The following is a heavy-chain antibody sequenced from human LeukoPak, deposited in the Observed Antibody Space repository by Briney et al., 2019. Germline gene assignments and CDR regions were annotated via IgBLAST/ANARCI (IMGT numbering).Heavy chain of an antibody. Sequence: GGSLRLSCAASEFTFSSYEMNWVRQAPGKGLEWVSHISGSGSTIYYADSVKGRFTISRDNAKNSLYLQMNSLRAEDTAVYYCATNTMRVAYYYMDVWGKGTTVTISS. D-gene: IGHD3-22*01. CDR1: EFTFSSYE. V-gene: IGHV3-48*03. J-gene: IGHJ6*03. CDR2: ISGSGSTI. CDR3: ATNTMRVAYYYMDV.